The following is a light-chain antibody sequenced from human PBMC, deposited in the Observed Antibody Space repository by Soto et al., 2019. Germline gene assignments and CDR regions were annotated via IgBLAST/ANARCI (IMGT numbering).Light chain of an antibody. V-gene: IGKV3-20*01. Sequence: ETVFTQFSDTLSLSPGGRATLSCRASQTVSSSFLAWYQQKPGQAPRLLIYAASSRATGIPDRFSGSGSGTDFTLTISRLEPEDFAVYYCQQYGSRVTFGQGTRLEIK. CDR2: AAS. J-gene: IGKJ5*01. CDR3: QQYGSRVT. CDR1: QTVSSSF.